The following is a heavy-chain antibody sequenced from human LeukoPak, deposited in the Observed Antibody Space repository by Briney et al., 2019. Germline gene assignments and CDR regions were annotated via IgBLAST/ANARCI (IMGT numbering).Heavy chain of an antibody. CDR1: GFTVSSKY. CDR2: IYSGGST. Sequence: GGSLRLSCAASGFTVSSKYMSWVRQAPGKGLEWVSPIYSGGSTYYADTVKGRFTISRDNSKNTLYLQMNSLKAEDTAVYYCARDPDGYRQGHHFDYWGQGTLVTVSS. CDR3: ARDPDGYRQGHHFDY. V-gene: IGHV3-66*01. D-gene: IGHD5-18*01. J-gene: IGHJ4*02.